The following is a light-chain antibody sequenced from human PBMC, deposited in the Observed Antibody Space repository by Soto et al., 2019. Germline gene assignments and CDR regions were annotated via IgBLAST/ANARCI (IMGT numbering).Light chain of an antibody. Sequence: QSVLTQPPSVSAAPGQKVTISCSGSSSNIGGNSVSWYQQFPGTAPKLLIYDDDKRPSGIPDRFSSSKSGTSATLGITGFQTGDEADYYCGSWDSSLSAYVFATGTKVTVL. CDR2: DDD. V-gene: IGLV1-51*01. CDR3: GSWDSSLSAYV. J-gene: IGLJ1*01. CDR1: SSNIGGNS.